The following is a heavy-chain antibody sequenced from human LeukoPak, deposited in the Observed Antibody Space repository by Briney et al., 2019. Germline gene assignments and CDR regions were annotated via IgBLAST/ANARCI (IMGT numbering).Heavy chain of an antibody. CDR1: GFTFSSYS. V-gene: IGHV3-48*01. D-gene: IGHD6-13*01. Sequence: GGSLRLSCAASGFTFSSYSMNWVRQAPGKGLEWVSYISSSSSTIYYADSVKGRFTISRDNSKNTLYLQMNSLRAEDTAVYYCAKVVAAAGQYYFDYWGQGTLVTVSS. J-gene: IGHJ4*02. CDR3: AKVVAAAGQYYFDY. CDR2: ISSSSSTI.